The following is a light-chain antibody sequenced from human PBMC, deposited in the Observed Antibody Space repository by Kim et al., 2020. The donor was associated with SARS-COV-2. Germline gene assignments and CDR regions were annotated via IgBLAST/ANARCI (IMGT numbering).Light chain of an antibody. V-gene: IGLV1-51*01. J-gene: IGLJ2*01. CDR1: SSNIGKKN. CDR3: VTWDSSLVAVV. CDR2: DNS. Sequence: GQKVTIACSGSSSNIGKKNVSWYRHLPGTAPKLLIYDNSERPSGIPDRFSGSKSGTSATLAITGLQTGDEADYYCVTWDSSLVAVVFGGGTQLTVL.